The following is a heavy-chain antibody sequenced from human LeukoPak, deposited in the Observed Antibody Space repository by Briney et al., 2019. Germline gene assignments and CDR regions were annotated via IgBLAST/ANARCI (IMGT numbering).Heavy chain of an antibody. CDR3: AKDEAYYYGSGSRSSGGY. Sequence: PGGSLRLSCAASGFTFSSYWMSWVRQAPGKGLEWVANINQDGREMYYVDSVKGRFTISRDNSKNTLYLQMNSLRAEDTAVYYCAKDEAYYYGSGSRSSGGYWGQGTLVTVSS. D-gene: IGHD3-10*01. CDR2: INQDGREM. CDR1: GFTFSSYW. V-gene: IGHV3-7*03. J-gene: IGHJ4*02.